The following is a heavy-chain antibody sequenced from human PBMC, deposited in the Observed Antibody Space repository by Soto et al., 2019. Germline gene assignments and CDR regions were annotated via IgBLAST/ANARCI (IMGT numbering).Heavy chain of an antibody. CDR1: GGSFSGYY. D-gene: IGHD3-9*01. Sequence: QVQLQQWGAGLLKPSETLSLTCAVYGGSFSGYYWSWIRQSPGKGLEWIGEINHRGSTKYNPSLKSRLTISVDPSKNQFSLMLTSVTAADTAVYYCERVDDYWGQGTLVTVSS. J-gene: IGHJ4*02. V-gene: IGHV4-34*01. CDR3: ERVDDY. CDR2: INHRGST.